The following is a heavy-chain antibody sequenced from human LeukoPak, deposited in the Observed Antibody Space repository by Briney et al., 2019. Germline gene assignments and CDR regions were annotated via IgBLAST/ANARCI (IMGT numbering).Heavy chain of an antibody. CDR3: ARSSLADYVWGSYRFNWFDP. V-gene: IGHV4-59*01. J-gene: IGHJ5*02. Sequence: SETLSLTCTVSGGSISSYYWSWIRQPPGKGLEWIGYIYYSGSTNYNPSLKSRVTISVDTSKNQFSLKLSSVTAADTAVYYCARSSLADYVWGSYRFNWFDPWGQGTPVTVSS. D-gene: IGHD3-16*02. CDR2: IYYSGST. CDR1: GGSISSYY.